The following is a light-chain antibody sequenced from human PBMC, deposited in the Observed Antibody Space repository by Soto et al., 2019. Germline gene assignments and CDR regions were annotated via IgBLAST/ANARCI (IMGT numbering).Light chain of an antibody. CDR3: QKYHSAPPT. CDR2: AAS. CDR1: QGISNF. Sequence: DIQLTQSPSSLSASVGDRVTITCRASQGISNFVAWYQQKPGKVPKLLIYAASTLQSGVPSRFSGSGSGTDFTLSTSNLQPEDVGTFYCQKYHSAPPTFGHGTKVDIK. J-gene: IGKJ1*01. V-gene: IGKV1-27*01.